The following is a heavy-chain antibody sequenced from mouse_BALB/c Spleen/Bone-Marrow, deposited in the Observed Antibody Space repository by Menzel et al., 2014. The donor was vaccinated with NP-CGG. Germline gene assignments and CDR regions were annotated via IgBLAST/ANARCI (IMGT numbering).Heavy chain of an antibody. D-gene: IGHD1-1*01. Sequence: EVKLVESGGGLVQPGGSLRLSCATSGFTFTDYYMNWVRQPPGKALEWSGFIRNKANGYTTEYSASVKGRFTISRDNSQSILYLQMNTLRAEDSATYYCARDRGGLLFDYWGQGTTLTVSS. CDR2: IRNKANGYTT. CDR1: GFTFTDYY. CDR3: ARDRGGLLFDY. V-gene: IGHV7-3*02. J-gene: IGHJ2*01.